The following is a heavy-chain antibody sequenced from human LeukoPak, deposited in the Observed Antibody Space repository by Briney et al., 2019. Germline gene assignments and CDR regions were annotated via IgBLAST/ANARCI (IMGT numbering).Heavy chain of an antibody. Sequence: GGSLRLSCAASRFTFSSYAMHWVRQAPGKGLEWVGIIWYDGSNKYYADSVKGRFTISRDNSNNTLYLRMNSLTDEDTAVYYCARDSGSRVATDFDYWGQGTLVTVSS. CDR2: IWYDGSNK. J-gene: IGHJ4*02. CDR1: RFTFSSYA. CDR3: ARDSGSRVATDFDY. V-gene: IGHV3-33*01. D-gene: IGHD3-10*01.